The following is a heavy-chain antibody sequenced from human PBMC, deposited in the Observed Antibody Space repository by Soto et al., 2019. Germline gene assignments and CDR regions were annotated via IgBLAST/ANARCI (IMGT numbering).Heavy chain of an antibody. Sequence: EVQLLESGGDLVQPGGSLRLSCVGSGFTFSSYTMSWVRQAPGKGLEWVSAITPSGDRTSFADSVKGRFTISRDNSKNTLNLQMNRLRAEDTALYYCARVQGYFDHWGQGTLVNVSS. CDR3: ARVQGYFDH. J-gene: IGHJ4*02. V-gene: IGHV3-23*01. CDR1: GFTFSSYT. CDR2: ITPSGDRT.